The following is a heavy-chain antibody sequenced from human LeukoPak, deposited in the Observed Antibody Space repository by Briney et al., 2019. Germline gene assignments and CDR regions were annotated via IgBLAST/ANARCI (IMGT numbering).Heavy chain of an antibody. CDR3: ARVDCSSTSCYRYFDY. Sequence: GGSLRLSCSASGFTFSSYEMNWVRQAPGKGLEWISYITGSGDTIYYADSVKGRFTISRDNAKNSLYLQMNSLRAEDTAVYYCARVDCSSTSCYRYFDYWGQGTLATVSS. D-gene: IGHD2-2*01. V-gene: IGHV3-48*03. CDR1: GFTFSSYE. CDR2: ITGSGDTI. J-gene: IGHJ4*02.